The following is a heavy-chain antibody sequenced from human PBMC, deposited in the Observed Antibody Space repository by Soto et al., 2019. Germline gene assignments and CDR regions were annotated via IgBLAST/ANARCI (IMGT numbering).Heavy chain of an antibody. CDR2: IHYSENT. D-gene: IGHD1-26*01. V-gene: IGHV4-59*08. J-gene: IGHJ6*03. CDR3: ARQGSQGWHGPMNYYYMDV. Sequence: SETLSLTCTVSGGSISTYYWSWIRQPPGKGLEWIGYIHYSENTNYNPSLRSRVTISVDTAKNQFSLKVTSVTAADTAVYYCARQGSQGWHGPMNYYYMDVWGKGTTVTVSS. CDR1: GGSISTYY.